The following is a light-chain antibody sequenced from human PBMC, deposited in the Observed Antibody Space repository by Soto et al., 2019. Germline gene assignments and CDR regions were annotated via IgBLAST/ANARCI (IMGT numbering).Light chain of an antibody. Sequence: QSVLTQPASVSGSPGQSITISCTGTSSDVGGYKYVSWYQQNPGKAPKLMIYEVSNRPSGVSNRFSGSKSGNTASPTISGLQAEDEADYYCSSYRSSSTPYVVFGGGTKLTVL. V-gene: IGLV2-14*01. CDR3: SSYRSSSTPYVV. CDR1: SSDVGGYKY. J-gene: IGLJ2*01. CDR2: EVS.